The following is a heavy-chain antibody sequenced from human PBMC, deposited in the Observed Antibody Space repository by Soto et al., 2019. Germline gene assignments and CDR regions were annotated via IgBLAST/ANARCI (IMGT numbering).Heavy chain of an antibody. CDR1: GGSISNYY. CDR3: ASLYYYDSSVQYDY. D-gene: IGHD3-22*01. V-gene: IGHV4-59*08. Sequence: SETLSLTCTVSGGSISNYYWSWIRQPPGKGLEWIGYIYYSGSTNYNPSLKSRVTISVDTSKNQFSLKLSSVTAAGTAVYYCASLYYYDSSVQYDYWGQGTLVTVSS. J-gene: IGHJ4*02. CDR2: IYYSGST.